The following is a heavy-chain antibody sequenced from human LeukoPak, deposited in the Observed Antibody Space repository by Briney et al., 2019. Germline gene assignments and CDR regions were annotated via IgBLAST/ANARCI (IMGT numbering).Heavy chain of an antibody. D-gene: IGHD6-19*01. J-gene: IGHJ4*02. CDR1: GFTFSNAW. CDR2: IKSKTDGGTT. Sequence: GGTLRLSCAASGFTFSNAWMSWVRQAPGKGLEWVGRIKSKTDGGTTDYAAPVKGRFTISRDDSKNTLYLQMNSLKTEDTAVYYCTSSFIPHPPEGIAVAGTGMGAEDFDYWGQGTLVTVSS. V-gene: IGHV3-15*01. CDR3: TSSFIPHPPEGIAVAGTGMGAEDFDY.